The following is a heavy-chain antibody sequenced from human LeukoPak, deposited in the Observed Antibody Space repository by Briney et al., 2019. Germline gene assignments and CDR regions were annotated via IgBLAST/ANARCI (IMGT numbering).Heavy chain of an antibody. V-gene: IGHV3-30*04. CDR3: TTEKGMGGFDI. CDR1: GFTFSSYA. CDR2: ISYDGSNK. J-gene: IGHJ3*02. Sequence: GGSLRLSCAASGFTFSSYAMHRVRQAPGKGLEWVAVISYDGSNKYYADSVKGRFTISRDNSKNTVYLQMNSLRPEDTAVYYCTTEKGMGGFDIWGQGTMVTVSS. D-gene: IGHD2-15*01.